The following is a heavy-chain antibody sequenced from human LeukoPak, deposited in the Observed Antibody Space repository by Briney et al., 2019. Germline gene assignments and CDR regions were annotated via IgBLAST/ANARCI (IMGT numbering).Heavy chain of an antibody. CDR1: GYTFTSYD. D-gene: IGHD6-13*01. J-gene: IGHJ6*02. CDR3: ARESSWYYGMDV. Sequence: GASVKVSCKASGYTFTSYDINWVRQAPGQGLEWMGGIIPIFGTANYAQKFQGRVTITADESTSTAYMELSSLRSEDTAVYYCARESSWYYGMDVWGQGTTVTVPS. CDR2: IIPIFGTA. V-gene: IGHV1-69*13.